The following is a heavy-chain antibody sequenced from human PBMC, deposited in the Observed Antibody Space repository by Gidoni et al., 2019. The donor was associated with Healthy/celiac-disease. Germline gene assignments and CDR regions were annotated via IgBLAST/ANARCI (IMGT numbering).Heavy chain of an antibody. CDR3: AKGNYDYVWGSYRYTLDY. D-gene: IGHD3-16*02. V-gene: IGHV3-23*01. J-gene: IGHJ4*02. Sequence: EVQLLESGGGLVQPGGSRRLSCSSPGFTFSSYAMSWVRQAPGKGLEWVSAISGSGSSTYYADSVKGRFTISRDNSKNTLYLQMNSLRAEDTAVYYCAKGNYDYVWGSYRYTLDYWGQGTLVTVSS. CDR1: GFTFSSYA. CDR2: ISGSGSST.